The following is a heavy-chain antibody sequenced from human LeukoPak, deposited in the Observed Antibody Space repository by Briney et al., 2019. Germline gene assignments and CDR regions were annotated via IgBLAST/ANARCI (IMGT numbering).Heavy chain of an antibody. CDR1: GYTFTGYY. Sequence: ASVKVSCKASGYTFTGYYMHWVRQAPGQGLEWMGWINPNSGGTNYAQKFQGRVTMTRDTSISTAYMELSRLRSDDTAVYYCANYYYDSIGAFDIWAKGQWSPSLQ. V-gene: IGHV1-2*02. J-gene: IGHJ3*02. D-gene: IGHD3-22*01. CDR2: INPNSGGT. CDR3: ANYYYDSIGAFDI.